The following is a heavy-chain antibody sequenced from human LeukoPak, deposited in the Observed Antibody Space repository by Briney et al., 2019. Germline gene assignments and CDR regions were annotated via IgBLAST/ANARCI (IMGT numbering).Heavy chain of an antibody. Sequence: GGSLRLSCAASGFTFSSYGMHWVRQAPGKGLEWVSAMSGGSDNTYYADSVKGRFTLSRDTSKNTLYLQLDSLRAEDTALYYCTGGGGYWGQGTLVTVSS. J-gene: IGHJ4*02. CDR3: TGGGGY. V-gene: IGHV3-23*01. CDR1: GFTFSSYG. CDR2: MSGGSDNT. D-gene: IGHD3-16*01.